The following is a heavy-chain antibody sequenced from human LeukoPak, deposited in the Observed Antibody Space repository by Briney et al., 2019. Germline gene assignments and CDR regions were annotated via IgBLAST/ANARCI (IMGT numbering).Heavy chain of an antibody. CDR1: GFTFSSYG. J-gene: IGHJ3*02. CDR2: IWYDGSNK. CDR3: ARGSDILTGYPENAFDI. V-gene: IGHV3-33*01. D-gene: IGHD3-9*01. Sequence: GGSLRLSCAASGFTFSSYGMHWVRQAPGKGLEWVAVIWYDGSNKYYADSVKGRFTISRDNSKNTLYLQMNSLRAEDTAVYYCARGSDILTGYPENAFDIWGRGTMVTVSS.